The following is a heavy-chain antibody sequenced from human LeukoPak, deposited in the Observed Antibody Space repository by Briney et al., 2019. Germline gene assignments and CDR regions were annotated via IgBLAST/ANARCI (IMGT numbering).Heavy chain of an antibody. CDR3: ARARGPGYSYGYWDYYYYMDV. CDR1: GYTFTSYD. CDR2: MNPNSGNT. V-gene: IGHV1-8*01. Sequence: ASVKVSCKASGYTFTSYDINWVRQATGQGLEWMGWMNPNSGNTGYAQKFRGRVTMTRNTSISTAYMELSSLRSEDTAVYYCARARGPGYSYGYWDYYYYMDVWGKGTTVTVSS. D-gene: IGHD5-18*01. J-gene: IGHJ6*03.